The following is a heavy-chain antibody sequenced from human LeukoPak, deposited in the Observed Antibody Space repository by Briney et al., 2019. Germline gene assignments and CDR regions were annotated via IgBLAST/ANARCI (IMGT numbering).Heavy chain of an antibody. CDR2: ISYDGNDK. Sequence: PGRSLRLSCAASGFTFSNYGTHWVRQAPGKGLEWVAVISYDGNDKYYADSVRGRFTISRDTSKNTLFVQLNSLRAEDTAVYYCAEDRLSRHSGTCPDYWGQGTLVTVSS. J-gene: IGHJ4*02. V-gene: IGHV3-30*18. CDR3: AEDRLSRHSGTCPDY. D-gene: IGHD1-26*01. CDR1: GFTFSNYG.